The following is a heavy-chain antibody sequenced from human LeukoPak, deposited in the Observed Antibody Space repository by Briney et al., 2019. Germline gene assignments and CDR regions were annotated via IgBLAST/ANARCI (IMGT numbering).Heavy chain of an antibody. V-gene: IGHV4-61*02. J-gene: IGHJ4*02. Sequence: SQTLSLTCTVSGGSISSGSYYWTWIRQPAGKGLEWIGRIYTSGSTNHNPSLKSRVTISLDTSKNQFSLKLISVTAADAAVYFCARERTDTSMDYWGQGTLVTVSS. CDR3: ARERTDTSMDY. D-gene: IGHD5-18*01. CDR2: IYTSGST. CDR1: GGSISSGSYY.